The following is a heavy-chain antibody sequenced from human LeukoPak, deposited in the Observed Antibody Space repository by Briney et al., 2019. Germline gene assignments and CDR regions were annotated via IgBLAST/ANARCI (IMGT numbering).Heavy chain of an antibody. Sequence: QTGGSLRLSCAASGFTFSSSAMHWVRQAPGKGLEWVTVISSDGNNKYYADSVKGRFTISRDNSKNTLHLQMSSLRAEDTAVYYCARDPKAYGSGYYYYYYHMDVWGQGTTVTVSS. CDR3: ARDPKAYGSGYYYYYYHMDV. V-gene: IGHV3-30-3*01. J-gene: IGHJ6*02. CDR2: ISSDGNNK. CDR1: GFTFSSSA. D-gene: IGHD2-15*01.